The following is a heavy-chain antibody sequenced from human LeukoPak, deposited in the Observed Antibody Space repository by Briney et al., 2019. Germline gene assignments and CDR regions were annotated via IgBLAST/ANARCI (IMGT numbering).Heavy chain of an antibody. CDR3: ATGWATGSSWSFDY. Sequence: SSEKVSCKVSGYTLTELSMHWVRQAPGNGLEWMGGFDPEDGETIYAQKFQGRVTMTEDASTDTAYMELSSLRSEDTAVYYCATGWATGSSWSFDYWGQGTLVTVSS. CDR1: GYTLTELS. D-gene: IGHD6-13*01. J-gene: IGHJ4*02. V-gene: IGHV1-24*01. CDR2: FDPEDGET.